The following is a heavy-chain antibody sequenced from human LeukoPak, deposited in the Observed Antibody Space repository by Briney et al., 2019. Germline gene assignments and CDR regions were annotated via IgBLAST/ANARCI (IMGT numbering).Heavy chain of an antibody. J-gene: IGHJ5*02. CDR1: GFTFSSSA. Sequence: GGSLRLSCAASGFTFSSSAMSWVRQAPGKGLEWVSAISGSGGTTYYADSVKGRFTISRDNSKNTLYLQMNSLRAEDTAVYYCTKEPLLRASYNCFDPWGQGTLVTVSS. CDR2: ISGSGGTT. V-gene: IGHV3-23*01. D-gene: IGHD3-9*01. CDR3: TKEPLLRASYNCFDP.